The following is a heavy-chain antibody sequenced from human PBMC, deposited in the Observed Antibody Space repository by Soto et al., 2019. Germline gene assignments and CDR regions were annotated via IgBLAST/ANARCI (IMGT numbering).Heavy chain of an antibody. J-gene: IGHJ6*02. CDR1: GGSISSGGYY. Sequence: QVQLQESGPGLVKPSQTLSLTCTVSGGSISSGGYYCSWIRQHPGKGLEWIGYIYYSGSTYYNPSLKSRVTISVDTSKNQVSLKLSSVTAADTAVYYCARGGRRSPGMDVWGQGTTVTVSS. V-gene: IGHV4-31*03. CDR2: IYYSGST. CDR3: ARGGRRSPGMDV.